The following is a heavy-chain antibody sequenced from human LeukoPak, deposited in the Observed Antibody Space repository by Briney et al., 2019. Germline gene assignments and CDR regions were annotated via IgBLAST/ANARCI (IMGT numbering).Heavy chain of an antibody. Sequence: GSLRLSCAASGFTFSSYWMSWVRQAPGKGLEWIGSIYYSGSTYYNPSLKSRVTISVDTSKNQFSLKLSSVTAADTAVYYCARDVRTIFGVATPNNWFDPWGQGTLVTVSS. CDR2: IYYSGST. J-gene: IGHJ5*02. D-gene: IGHD3-3*01. CDR1: GFTFSSYW. CDR3: ARDVRTIFGVATPNNWFDP. V-gene: IGHV4-39*07.